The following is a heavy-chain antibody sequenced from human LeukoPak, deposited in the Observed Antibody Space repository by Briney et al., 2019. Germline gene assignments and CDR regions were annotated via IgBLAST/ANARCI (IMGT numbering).Heavy chain of an antibody. Sequence: SETLSLTCTVSGGSISSYYWSWIRQPPGKGLEWIGYIYSSGSTNYNPSLKSRVTISVDTSKNQFSLKLSSVTAADTAVYYCARLSILTDYGDYEGFPGEYYFDYWGQGTLVTVSS. V-gene: IGHV4-59*08. CDR3: ARLSILTDYGDYEGFPGEYYFDY. CDR1: GGSISSYY. CDR2: IYSSGST. D-gene: IGHD4-17*01. J-gene: IGHJ4*02.